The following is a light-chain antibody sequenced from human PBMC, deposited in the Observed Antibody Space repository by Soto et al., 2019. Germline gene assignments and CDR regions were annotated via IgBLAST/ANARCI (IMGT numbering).Light chain of an antibody. J-gene: IGLJ1*01. CDR3: SSYTNISTYV. Sequence: QSVLNQPASVSGSPGQSITISCTGTSSVVGGYNYVSWYQQHPGKAPKLMIYDVRNRPSGVSNRFSGSKSVNTASLTISGLQAEDEADYYCSSYTNISTYVFGTGTKVTVL. CDR2: DVR. V-gene: IGLV2-14*01. CDR1: SSVVGGYNY.